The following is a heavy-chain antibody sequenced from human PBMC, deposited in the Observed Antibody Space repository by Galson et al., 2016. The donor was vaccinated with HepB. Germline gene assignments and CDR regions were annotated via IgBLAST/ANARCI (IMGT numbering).Heavy chain of an antibody. Sequence: LRLSCAASGFTFSRYGMHWVRQAPGKGLEWVTFISYDGSNKYYADSVRGRFTISRDNSKNTLYLQMNSLRAEDTAVYYCAKDPYYYGSGSYLYFHYWGQGTLVTVSS. V-gene: IGHV3-30*18. CDR3: AKDPYYYGSGSYLYFHY. CDR1: GFTFSRYG. J-gene: IGHJ4*02. CDR2: ISYDGSNK. D-gene: IGHD3-10*01.